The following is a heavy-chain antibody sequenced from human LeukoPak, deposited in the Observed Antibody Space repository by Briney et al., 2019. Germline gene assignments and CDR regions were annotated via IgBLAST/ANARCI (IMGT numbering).Heavy chain of an antibody. CDR3: AREESGGEFYDYYYMDV. D-gene: IGHD2-21*01. CDR1: GGSFSGYY. V-gene: IGHV4-34*01. CDR2: INHSGST. J-gene: IGHJ6*03. Sequence: SETLSLTCAVYGGSFSGYYWSWIRQPPGKGLEWIGEINHSGSTNYNPSLKSRVTISVDTSKNQFSLKLSSVTAADTAVYYCAREESGGEFYDYYYMDVWGKGTTVTISS.